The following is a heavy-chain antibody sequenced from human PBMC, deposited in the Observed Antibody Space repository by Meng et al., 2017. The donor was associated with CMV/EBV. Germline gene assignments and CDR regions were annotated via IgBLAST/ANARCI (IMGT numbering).Heavy chain of an antibody. D-gene: IGHD2-2*01. CDR1: GYTFTSYY. CDR3: ARGGDIVVVPAAFPYYYYGMDV. CDR2: INPSGGST. Sequence: ASVKVSCKASGYTFTSYYMHWVRQAPGQGLEWMGIINPSGGSTSYAQKFQGRVTMTRDTSTSTVYMELSSLRSEDTAVYYCARGGDIVVVPAAFPYYYYGMDVWGRGTTVTVSS. J-gene: IGHJ6*02. V-gene: IGHV1-46*01.